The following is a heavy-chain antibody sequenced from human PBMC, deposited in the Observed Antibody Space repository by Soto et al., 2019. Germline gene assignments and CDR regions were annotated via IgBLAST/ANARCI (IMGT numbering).Heavy chain of an antibody. CDR1: GGSISSGDYY. Sequence: SETLSLTCTVSGGSISSGDYYWSWIRQPPGKGLEWIGYIYYSGSTYYNPSLKSRVTISVDTSKNQFSLKLSSVTAADTAVYYWARDYRYGDLDWFDPWGQGTLVTVSS. CDR3: ARDYRYGDLDWFDP. V-gene: IGHV4-30-4*01. J-gene: IGHJ5*02. CDR2: IYYSGST. D-gene: IGHD4-17*01.